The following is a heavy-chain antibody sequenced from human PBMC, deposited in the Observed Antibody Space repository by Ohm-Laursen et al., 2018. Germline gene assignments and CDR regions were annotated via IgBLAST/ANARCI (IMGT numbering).Heavy chain of an antibody. CDR2: IYHSGST. V-gene: IGHV4-38-2*01. J-gene: IGHJ6*02. CDR1: GYSISSGYF. D-gene: IGHD7-27*01. CDR3: ARALGGYPISYYYGMDV. Sequence: SQTLSLTCAVSGYSISSGYFWGWIRQPPGKGLEWIGTIYHSGSTNYNPSLKSRVTISVDTSKNQFSLKLSSVTAADTAVYYCARALGGYPISYYYGMDVWGQGTTVTVSS.